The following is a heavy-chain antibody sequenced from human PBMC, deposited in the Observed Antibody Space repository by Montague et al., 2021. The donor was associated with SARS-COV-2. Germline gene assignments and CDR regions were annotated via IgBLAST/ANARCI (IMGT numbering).Heavy chain of an antibody. D-gene: IGHD6-13*01. V-gene: IGHV4-31*03. CDR2: IYYSGST. CDR3: ARVFGWYSSSWFGY. CDR1: GGSISSGGYY. J-gene: IGHJ4*02. Sequence: TLSLTCTVSGGSISSGGYYWSWIRQHPGKGLEWIGYIYYSGSTYYNPSLKSRVTISVDTSKNQFSLKLSSVTAADTAVYYCARVFGWYSSSWFGYWGQGTLVTVSS.